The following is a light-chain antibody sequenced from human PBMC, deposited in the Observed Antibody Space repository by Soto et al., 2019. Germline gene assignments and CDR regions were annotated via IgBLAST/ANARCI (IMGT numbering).Light chain of an antibody. Sequence: EIVLTQSPGTLSLSPGERATISCRASQSVSSSYLAWYQQKPGQATRLLIYGASSRATGIPDMFSGSGSGTDFTLTISRLEPEDLAVYYCQQYGSSPTFGQGTKVEIK. CDR2: GAS. J-gene: IGKJ1*01. CDR3: QQYGSSPT. V-gene: IGKV3-20*01. CDR1: QSVSSSY.